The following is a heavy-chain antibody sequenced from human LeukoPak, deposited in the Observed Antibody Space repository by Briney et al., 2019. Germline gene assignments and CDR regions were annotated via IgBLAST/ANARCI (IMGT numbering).Heavy chain of an antibody. V-gene: IGHV3-21*01. CDR1: GFTFSGYS. CDR3: ARDAGYSTY. J-gene: IGHJ4*02. CDR2: IGSSSSYI. Sequence: GGSLRLSCAASGFTFSGYSMTWVRQAPGEGLEWVSSIGSSSSYIFYADSVQGRFTTSRDNAHNSLYLQMNSLRAEDTGVYYCARDAGYSTYWGQGSLVTVSS. D-gene: IGHD6-13*01.